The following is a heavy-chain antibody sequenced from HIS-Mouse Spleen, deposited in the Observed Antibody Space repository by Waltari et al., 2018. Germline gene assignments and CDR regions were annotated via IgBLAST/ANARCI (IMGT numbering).Heavy chain of an antibody. D-gene: IGHD7-27*01. CDR2: INPNRGGT. V-gene: IGHV1-2*02. J-gene: IGHJ3*02. Sequence: QVQLVQSGAEVKKPGASVKVSCKASGYTFTGYYMPWVRQAPGQGLEWMGRINPNRGGTNNAQKVQGRVNMTRDTSISTAYMELSRLRSDDTAVYYCARGGNWDDAFDIWGQGTMVTVSS. CDR3: ARGGNWDDAFDI. CDR1: GYTFTGYY.